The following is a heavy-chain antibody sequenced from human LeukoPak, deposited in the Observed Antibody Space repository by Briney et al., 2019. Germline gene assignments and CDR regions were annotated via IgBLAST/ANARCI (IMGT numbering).Heavy chain of an antibody. CDR3: AELGITMIGGV. Sequence: GGSLRLSCAASGFTFSHYTMNWVRQAPGKGLEWVSSISSSSSYIYYADSVKGRFTISRDNAKNSLYLQMNSLRAEDTAVYYCAELGITMIGGVWGKGTTVTISS. CDR1: GFTFSHYT. V-gene: IGHV3-21*01. D-gene: IGHD3-10*02. J-gene: IGHJ6*04. CDR2: ISSSSSYI.